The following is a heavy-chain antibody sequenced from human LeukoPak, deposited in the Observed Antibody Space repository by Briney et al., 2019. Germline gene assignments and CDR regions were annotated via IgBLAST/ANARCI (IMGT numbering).Heavy chain of an antibody. D-gene: IGHD3/OR15-3a*01. Sequence: SETLSLTCTVSGGSISSGGYYWSWIRQPPGKGLEWIGYIYHSGSTYYNPSLKSRVTISVDMSKSQFSLKLNSVTAADTAVYYCARIRFKGDWFCDYWGQGTLVTVSS. CDR3: ARIRFKGDWFCDY. J-gene: IGHJ4*02. CDR1: GGSISSGGYY. CDR2: IYHSGST. V-gene: IGHV4-30-2*01.